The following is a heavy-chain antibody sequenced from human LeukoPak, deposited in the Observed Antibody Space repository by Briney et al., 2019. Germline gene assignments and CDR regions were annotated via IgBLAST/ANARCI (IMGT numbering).Heavy chain of an antibody. CDR3: ARGVYSSGWHDY. Sequence: SETLSLTCTVSGGSISSYYWSWIRQPPGKGLEWIGYIYYSGSTNYNPSLKSRVTISVDTSKNQFSLKLSSVTAADTAVYYCARGVYSSGWHDYWGQGTLVTVS. CDR2: IYYSGST. D-gene: IGHD6-19*01. V-gene: IGHV4-59*08. J-gene: IGHJ4*02. CDR1: GGSISSYY.